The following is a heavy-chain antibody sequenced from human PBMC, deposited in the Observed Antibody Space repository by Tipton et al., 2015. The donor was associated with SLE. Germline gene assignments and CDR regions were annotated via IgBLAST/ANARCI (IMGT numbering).Heavy chain of an antibody. D-gene: IGHD1-26*01. CDR3: AREDWSGSYGWFDP. Sequence: TLSLTCTVSGGSISSYYWSWIRQPPGKGLEWIGYIYYSGSTNYNPSLKSRVTISVDTSKNQFSLNLSSVTAADTVVYYCAREDWSGSYGWFDPWGQGTLVTVSS. CDR1: GGSISSYY. CDR2: IYYSGST. V-gene: IGHV4-59*01. J-gene: IGHJ5*02.